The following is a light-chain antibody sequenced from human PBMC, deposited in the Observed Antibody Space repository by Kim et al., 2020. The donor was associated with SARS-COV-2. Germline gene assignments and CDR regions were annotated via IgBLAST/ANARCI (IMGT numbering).Light chain of an antibody. CDR2: GAS. CDR1: QNVGIN. Sequence: EVVMTQSPAPLSVSPGEGVILSCRASQNVGINLAWYQQKPGQAPRLLMYGASMRASGIPDRFRGSGSGTEFTVTISSLQSEDSAIYYCQQYNNRPRTFGQGTKV. CDR3: QQYNNRPRT. V-gene: IGKV3-15*01. J-gene: IGKJ1*01.